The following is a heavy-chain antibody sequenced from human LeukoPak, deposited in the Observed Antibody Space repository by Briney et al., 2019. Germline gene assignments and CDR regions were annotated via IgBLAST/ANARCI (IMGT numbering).Heavy chain of an antibody. CDR3: ARVRGYSFDS. J-gene: IGHJ4*02. Sequence: GGSLRLSCAASGFIFCTYLMTWLRQAPGKGLQWVSSISSSSSSIYFADSVKGRFTISRDNAKDSLYLQMNSLRAEDTAVYFCARVRGYSFDSWGQGTLVTVSS. V-gene: IGHV3-21*01. D-gene: IGHD3-10*01. CDR2: ISSSSSSI. CDR1: GFIFCTYL.